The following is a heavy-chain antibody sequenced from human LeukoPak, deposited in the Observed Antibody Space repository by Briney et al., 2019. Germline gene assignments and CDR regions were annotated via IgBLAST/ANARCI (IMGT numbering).Heavy chain of an antibody. J-gene: IGHJ4*02. CDR3: ARGYCSGGSCYSYYFDY. D-gene: IGHD2-15*01. V-gene: IGHV4-38-2*02. CDR1: GYSISSGYY. CDR2: IYTSGST. Sequence: SETLSLTCTVSGYSISSGYYWGWIRQPPGKGLEWIGRIYTSGSTNYNPSLKSRVTISVDTSKNQFSLKLSSVTAADTAVDYCARGYCSGGSCYSYYFDYWGQGTLVTVSS.